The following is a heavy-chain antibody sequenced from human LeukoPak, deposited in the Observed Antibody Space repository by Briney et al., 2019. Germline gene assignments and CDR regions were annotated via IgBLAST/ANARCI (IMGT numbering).Heavy chain of an antibody. D-gene: IGHD5-18*01. CDR2: IYYSGST. CDR3: ARDETVDTNPIVWFDP. J-gene: IGHJ5*02. V-gene: IGHV4-39*07. Sequence: PSETLSLTCTVSGGSISSSSYYWGWIRQPPGKGLEWIGSIYYSGSTYYNPSLKSRVTISVDTSKNQFSLKLSSVTAADTAVYYCARDETVDTNPIVWFDPWGQGTLVTVSS. CDR1: GGSISSSSYY.